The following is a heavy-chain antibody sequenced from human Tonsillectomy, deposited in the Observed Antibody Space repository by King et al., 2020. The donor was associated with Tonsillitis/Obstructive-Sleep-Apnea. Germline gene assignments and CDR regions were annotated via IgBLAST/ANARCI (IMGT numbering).Heavy chain of an antibody. CDR3: ARVVGPAAIASNWFDP. CDR2: IYTTGST. CDR1: GGYISSYY. D-gene: IGHD2-2*02. Sequence: VQLQESGPGLVKPSETLSLTCTVSGGYISSYYWSWIRQPAGKGLEWIGRIYTTGSTNYNPSLKSRVTMSVDTSKNQFSLKLSSVTAADTAVYYCARVVGPAAIASNWFDPWGQGTLVTVSS. J-gene: IGHJ5*02. V-gene: IGHV4-4*07.